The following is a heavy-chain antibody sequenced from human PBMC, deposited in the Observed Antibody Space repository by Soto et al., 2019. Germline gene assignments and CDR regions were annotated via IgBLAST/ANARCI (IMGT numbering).Heavy chain of an antibody. J-gene: IGHJ4*02. CDR3: ARIGWGGDS. CDR1: GGSISSSNW. V-gene: IGHV4-4*02. Sequence: PSETLSLICAVSGGSISSSNWWSWVRQPPGKGLEWIGEIYHSGSPDYNPSLKSRVVVSIDRSKNQFSLKVNSVTAADTAVYFCARIGWGGDSWGQGTLVTVSS. CDR2: IYHSGSP. D-gene: IGHD7-27*01.